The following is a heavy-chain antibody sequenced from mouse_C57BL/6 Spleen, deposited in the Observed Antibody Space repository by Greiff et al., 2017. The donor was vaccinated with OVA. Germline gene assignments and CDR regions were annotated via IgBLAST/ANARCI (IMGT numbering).Heavy chain of an antibody. CDR2: ISNGGGST. CDR3: ARQGEEEVGWYFDV. CDR1: GFTFSDYY. V-gene: IGHV5-12*01. Sequence: EVQLQQSGGGLVQPGGSLKLSCAASGFTFSDYYMYWVRQTPEKRLEWVAYISNGGGSTYYPDTVKGRFTISRDNAKNTLYLQMSRLKSEDTAMYYCARQGEEEVGWYFDVWGTGTTVTVSS. J-gene: IGHJ1*03.